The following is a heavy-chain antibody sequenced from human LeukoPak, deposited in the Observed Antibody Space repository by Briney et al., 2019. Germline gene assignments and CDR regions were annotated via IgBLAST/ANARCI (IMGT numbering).Heavy chain of an antibody. CDR3: ARGGLRVMVYRLYYMDV. V-gene: IGHV1-2*02. D-gene: IGHD2-8*01. Sequence: ASVKVSCKASGYSFTGYYMHWVRQAPGQGREWMGWINPNSGDTKYAQKFQGRVNMTRDTSISTAYMELTRLRSDDTAVYYCARGGLRVMVYRLYYMDVWGKGTTVTVSS. CDR1: GYSFTGYY. J-gene: IGHJ6*03. CDR2: INPNSGDT.